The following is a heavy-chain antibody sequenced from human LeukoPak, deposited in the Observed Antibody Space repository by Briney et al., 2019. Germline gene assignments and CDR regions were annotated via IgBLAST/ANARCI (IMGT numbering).Heavy chain of an antibody. D-gene: IGHD3-9*01. CDR3: ARTTRAYYDILTGQFDY. CDR1: GGSFSGYY. Sequence: SETLSLTCAVYGGSFSGYYWTWIRQPPGKGLEWIGEINHNGRNNYNPSLKSRVTISVDTSKNQFSLKLNSVTAADTAVYYCARTTRAYYDILTGQFDYWGQGTLVTVSS. J-gene: IGHJ4*02. CDR2: INHNGRN. V-gene: IGHV4-34*01.